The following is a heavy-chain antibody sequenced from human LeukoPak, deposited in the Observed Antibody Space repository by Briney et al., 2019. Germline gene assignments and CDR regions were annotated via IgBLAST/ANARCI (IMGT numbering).Heavy chain of an antibody. CDR1: GGSISSYY. CDR2: IYTSGST. D-gene: IGHD1-7*01. J-gene: IGHJ3*02. V-gene: IGHV4-4*07. CDR3: ARDGTTNAFDI. Sequence: PSETLSLTCTVSGGSISSYYWSWIRQPAGKGLGWIGRIYTSGSTNYNPSLKSRVTMSVDTSKNQFSLKLSSVTAADTAVYYCARDGTTNAFDIWGQGTMVTVSS.